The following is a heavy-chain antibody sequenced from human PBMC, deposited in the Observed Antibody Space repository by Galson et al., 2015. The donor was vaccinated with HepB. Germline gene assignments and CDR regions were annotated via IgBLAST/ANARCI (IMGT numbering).Heavy chain of an antibody. Sequence: SLRLSCAASGFTFSSYSMNWVRQAPGKGLEWVSYISSSSSTIYYAGSVKGRFTISRDNAKNSLYLQMNSLRDEDTAVYYCARERGVIAAAGTIWFDPWGQGTLVTVSS. CDR3: ARERGVIAAAGTIWFDP. D-gene: IGHD6-13*01. CDR1: GFTFSSYS. V-gene: IGHV3-48*02. CDR2: ISSSSSTI. J-gene: IGHJ5*02.